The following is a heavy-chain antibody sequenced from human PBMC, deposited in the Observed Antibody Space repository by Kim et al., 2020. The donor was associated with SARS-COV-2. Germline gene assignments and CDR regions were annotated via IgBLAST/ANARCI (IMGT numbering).Heavy chain of an antibody. J-gene: IGHJ3*02. D-gene: IGHD3-10*01. V-gene: IGHV3-9*01. Sequence: GGSLRLSCAASGFTFDDYAMHWVRQAPGKGLEWVSGISWNSGSIGYADSVKGRFTISRDNAKNSLYLQMNSLRAEDTALYYCARAFVSDAFDIWGQGTMVTVSS. CDR2: ISWNSGSI. CDR3: ARAFVSDAFDI. CDR1: GFTFDDYA.